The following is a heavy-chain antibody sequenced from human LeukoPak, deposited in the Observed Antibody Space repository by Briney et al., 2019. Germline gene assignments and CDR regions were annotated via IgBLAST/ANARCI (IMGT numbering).Heavy chain of an antibody. CDR3: AKLDYYDTSVYYYDYFDY. CDR1: GFTFSSYG. J-gene: IGHJ4*02. CDR2: ISHDGTDK. D-gene: IGHD3-22*01. Sequence: GGSLRLSCAASGFTFSSYGMHWVRQAPGKGLEWVALISHDGTDKYYADSVKGRFTISRDNSKNTLYLQMNSLRAEDTAVYYCAKLDYYDTSVYYYDYFDYWGQGTLVTVSS. V-gene: IGHV3-30*18.